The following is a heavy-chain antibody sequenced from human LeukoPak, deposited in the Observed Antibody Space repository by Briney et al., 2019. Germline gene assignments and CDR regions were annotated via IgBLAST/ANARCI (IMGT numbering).Heavy chain of an antibody. CDR3: TRVLYSSGGYGDHY. CDR2: ISSSSSTI. V-gene: IGHV3-48*01. CDR1: GFTFSSYW. Sequence: GGSLRLSCAASGFTFSSYWMSWVRQAPGKGLEWVSYISSSSSTIYYADSVKGRFTISRDNAKNSLYLQMNSLRAEDTAVYYYTRVLYSSGGYGDHYGGQGTLVTVSS. J-gene: IGHJ4*02. D-gene: IGHD6-19*01.